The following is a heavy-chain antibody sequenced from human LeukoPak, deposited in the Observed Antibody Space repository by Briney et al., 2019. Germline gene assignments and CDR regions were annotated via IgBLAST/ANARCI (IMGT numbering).Heavy chain of an antibody. CDR1: GNTLTDSS. CDR2: FDPVDGET. J-gene: IGHJ4*02. D-gene: IGHD3-16*01. V-gene: IGHV1-24*01. CDR3: ATSSLDEYIWGTYCHPVEF. Sequence: ASVKLSCKGSGNTLTDSSMHWVRQAPGKGLEWMGGFDPVDGETVYAHKFQGRVIMTEDTSTDTVYMELSSLRSEDTAVYYCATSSLDEYIWGTYCHPVEFWGQGTLVTVSS.